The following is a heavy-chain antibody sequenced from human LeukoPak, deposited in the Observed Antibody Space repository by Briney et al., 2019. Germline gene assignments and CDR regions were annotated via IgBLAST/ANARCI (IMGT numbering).Heavy chain of an antibody. J-gene: IGHJ4*02. CDR2: IKPSRGGT. D-gene: IGHD3-10*01. CDR1: GYTFSDYY. Sequence: ASVKVSCKASGYTFSDYYIYWVRQAPGQGLEWMGMIKPSRGGTNYAQKFQGRLTMTRDTSIGTAYMELSSLGSEDTAVYYCVRSSSLVRGVIILTSNHHGIHWGQGTLVTVTS. CDR3: VRSSSLVRGVIILTSNHHGIH. V-gene: IGHV1-46*01.